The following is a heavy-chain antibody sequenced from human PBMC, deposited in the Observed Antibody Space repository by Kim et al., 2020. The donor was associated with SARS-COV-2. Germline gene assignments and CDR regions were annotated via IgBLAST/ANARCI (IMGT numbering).Heavy chain of an antibody. CDR3: AGTALTTDGGLGAFDI. Sequence: SETLSLTCTVSGGSISNYYWTWIRQSPGKGLDWIGYISSNGNTRYNPSLKSRVTISVDTSKNQISLELRSVTAADTAVYYCAGTALTTDGGLGAFDIWGQGTMVSVFS. J-gene: IGHJ3*02. D-gene: IGHD4-17*01. CDR2: ISSNGNT. CDR1: GGSISNYY. V-gene: IGHV4-59*01.